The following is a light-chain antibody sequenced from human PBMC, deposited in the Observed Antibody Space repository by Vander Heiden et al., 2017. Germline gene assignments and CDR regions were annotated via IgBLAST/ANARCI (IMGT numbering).Light chain of an antibody. CDR2: WAS. V-gene: IGKV4-1*01. Sequence: DIVMTQSPDSLAVSLGERATINCKSSQSVLYSSNNKNYLAWYQQKPGQPPKLLIYWASTRESGVPDRFSGSGSGTDLTLTISSLQADDVAVYYCQQYYTSPPHTFGQGTKLEIK. CDR1: QSVLYSSNNKNY. J-gene: IGKJ2*01. CDR3: QQYYTSPPHT.